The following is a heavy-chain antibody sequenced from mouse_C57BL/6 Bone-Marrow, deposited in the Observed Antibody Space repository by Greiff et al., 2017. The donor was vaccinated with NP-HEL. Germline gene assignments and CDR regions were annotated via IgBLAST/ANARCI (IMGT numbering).Heavy chain of an antibody. V-gene: IGHV5-17*01. CDR2: ISSGSSTI. CDR1: GFTFSDYG. CDR3: ARGYYDYDCSV. D-gene: IGHD2-4*01. J-gene: IGHJ1*03. Sequence: EVKLVESGGGLVKPGGSLKLSCAASGFTFSDYGMHWVRQAPEKGLEWVAYISSGSSTIYYADTVKGRFPLSRDNAKNTLFLQMTSLRSEDTAMYYCARGYYDYDCSVWGTGTTVTVSS.